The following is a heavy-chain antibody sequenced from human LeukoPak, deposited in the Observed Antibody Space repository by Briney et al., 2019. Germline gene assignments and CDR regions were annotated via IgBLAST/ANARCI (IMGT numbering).Heavy chain of an antibody. Sequence: GSLRFSCETSGFTFSSYGMHWVRQAPGKGLQWVAVISFDGTNTVYLDSVKGRFTISRDNSKNTLYLQMNSLTSEDTATYYCAKEKGWELLRSYIDFWGQGTLVTVYS. CDR2: ISFDGTNT. J-gene: IGHJ4*02. CDR1: GFTFSSYG. V-gene: IGHV3-30*18. D-gene: IGHD1-26*01. CDR3: AKEKGWELLRSYIDF.